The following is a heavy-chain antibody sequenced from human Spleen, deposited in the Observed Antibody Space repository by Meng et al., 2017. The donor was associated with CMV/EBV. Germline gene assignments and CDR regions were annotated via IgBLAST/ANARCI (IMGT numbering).Heavy chain of an antibody. CDR2: INHSGST. J-gene: IGHJ4*02. V-gene: IGHV4-34*01. Sequence: QVQLQQWGAGLLEPSETLPPPCAVYGGSFSGYYWSWIRQPPGKGLEWIGEINHSGSTNYNPSLKSRVTISVDTSKNQFSLKLSSVTAADTAVYYCARVGVAARQLDFDYWGQGTLVTVSS. D-gene: IGHD6-6*01. CDR3: ARVGVAARQLDFDY. CDR1: GGSFSGYY.